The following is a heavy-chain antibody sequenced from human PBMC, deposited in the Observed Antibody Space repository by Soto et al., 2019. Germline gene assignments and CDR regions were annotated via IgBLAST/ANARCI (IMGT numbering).Heavy chain of an antibody. D-gene: IGHD3-10*01. CDR3: ARGLPYYYGSGSSKWGVGYCYYMDV. CDR1: GVSISSGGYY. J-gene: IGHJ6*03. Sequence: SETLCLTCTVSGVSISSGGYYLSWLRQHPGKGLKWIGYIYYSGSTYYNPSLKSRVTISVDTSKNQFSLKLSSVTAADTAVYYCARGLPYYYGSGSSKWGVGYCYYMDVWGKGTTVTVSS. V-gene: IGHV4-31*03. CDR2: IYYSGST.